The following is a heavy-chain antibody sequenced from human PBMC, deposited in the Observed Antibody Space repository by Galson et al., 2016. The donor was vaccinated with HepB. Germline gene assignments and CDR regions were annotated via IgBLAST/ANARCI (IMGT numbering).Heavy chain of an antibody. V-gene: IGHV3-23*01. Sequence: SLRLSCAASGFTFSSYAMTWVRQAPGKGLEWVSDISSSGDSTYYADSVKGRFTISRDNAKNSLYLQMNSLRAEDTALYYCAKGVGVVISSGYFDYWGQGTLVTVSS. J-gene: IGHJ4*02. CDR2: ISSSGDST. D-gene: IGHD3-3*01. CDR1: GFTFSSYA. CDR3: AKGVGVVISSGYFDY.